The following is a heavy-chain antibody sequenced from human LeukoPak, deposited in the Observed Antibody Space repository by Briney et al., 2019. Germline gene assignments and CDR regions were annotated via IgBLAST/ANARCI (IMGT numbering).Heavy chain of an antibody. D-gene: IGHD1-26*01. CDR1: GFTFGDYA. J-gene: IGHJ4*02. V-gene: IGHV3-49*03. CDR3: TRSESGTYKGGFDF. CDR2: IKSKVYGGTG. Sequence: GRSLRLSCSASGFTFGDYAMSWFRQAPGKGLEWVGFIKSKVYGGTGEYAASVKGRFTISRDDSKSIAHLQMNSLKTKDTAVYYCTRSESGTYKGGFDFWGQGTLVTVSS.